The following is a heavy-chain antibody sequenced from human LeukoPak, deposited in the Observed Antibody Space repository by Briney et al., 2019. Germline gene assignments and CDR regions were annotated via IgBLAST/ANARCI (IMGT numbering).Heavy chain of an antibody. V-gene: IGHV1-2*02. Sequence: ASVKVSCKASGYTFTGYYMHWVRQAPGQGLEWMGWINPNSGGTNFAQKFQGRVTMTRDTSISTAYMELRSLRSDDTAVYYCARDWGSSWPDAFDIWGQGTMVTVSS. D-gene: IGHD6-13*01. J-gene: IGHJ3*02. CDR3: ARDWGSSWPDAFDI. CDR2: INPNSGGT. CDR1: GYTFTGYY.